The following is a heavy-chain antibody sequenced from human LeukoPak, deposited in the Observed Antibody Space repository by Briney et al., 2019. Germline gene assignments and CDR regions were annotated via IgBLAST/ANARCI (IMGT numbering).Heavy chain of an antibody. CDR3: AVCSSTSCPFDP. CDR1: GGSFSGYY. V-gene: IGHV4-34*01. Sequence: PSETLSLTCAVYGGSFSGYYWSWIRQPPGKGLEWIGEINHSGSTNYNPSLKSRVTISVDTSKNQFSLKLSSVTAADTAVYYCAVCSSTSCPFDPWGQGTLVTVSS. J-gene: IGHJ5*02. CDR2: INHSGST. D-gene: IGHD2-2*01.